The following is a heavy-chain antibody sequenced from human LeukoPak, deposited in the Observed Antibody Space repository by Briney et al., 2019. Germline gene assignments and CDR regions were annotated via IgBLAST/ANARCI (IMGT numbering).Heavy chain of an antibody. V-gene: IGHV3-23*01. CDR3: AKGRSSGWWGEFDY. J-gene: IGHJ4*02. CDR2: ISGSGGTT. CDR1: GFTFSSYA. D-gene: IGHD6-19*01. Sequence: GGSLRLSCAASGFTFSSYAMSWVRQAPGKGLEWVSGISGSGGTTYYADSVKGRITISRDNSKNTVYLQMNSLRAEDTAVYYYAKGRSSGWWGEFDYWGQGTLVTVSS.